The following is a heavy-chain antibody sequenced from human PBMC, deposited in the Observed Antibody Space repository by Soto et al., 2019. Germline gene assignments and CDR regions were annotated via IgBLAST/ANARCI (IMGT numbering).Heavy chain of an antibody. CDR1: GGSFSGYY. CDR3: ARVAGIYYDFWSGYYRSAPYYVDY. CDR2: INHSGST. Sequence: SETLSLTCAVYGGSFSGYYWSWIRQPPGKGLEWIGEINHSGSTNYNPSLKSRVTISVDTSKNQFSLKLSPGTAADTAVYYCARVAGIYYDFWSGYYRSAPYYVDYWGQGTLVTVSS. J-gene: IGHJ4*02. D-gene: IGHD3-3*01. V-gene: IGHV4-34*01.